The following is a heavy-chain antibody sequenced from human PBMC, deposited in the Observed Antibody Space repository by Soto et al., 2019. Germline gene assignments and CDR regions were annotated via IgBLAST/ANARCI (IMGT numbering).Heavy chain of an antibody. CDR2: INHLETT. Sequence: PSETLSLTCTVSGASITFGGYSWSWIRQTPGKGLEWIGYINHLETTFYNPSFESRLTLSIDRAKNQFSLKLHSMSAADSAVYFCARGGGSDSFDYWGQGILVTVSS. D-gene: IGHD1-26*01. CDR3: ARGGGSDSFDY. V-gene: IGHV4-30-2*01. CDR1: GASITFGGYS. J-gene: IGHJ4*02.